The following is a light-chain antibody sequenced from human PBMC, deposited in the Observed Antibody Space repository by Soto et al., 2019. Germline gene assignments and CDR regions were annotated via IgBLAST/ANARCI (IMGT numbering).Light chain of an antibody. CDR1: QSVSSSY. Sequence: EIVLTQSPGTLSLSPGERATLSCRSSQSVSSSYLAWYKQKPGQAPRLLIYDASSRATGIPDRFSGGGSGTDFTLTISRLEPEDFAVYYCQQFSSYPLTFGGGTKVDI. CDR3: QQFSSYPLT. V-gene: IGKV3-20*01. CDR2: DAS. J-gene: IGKJ4*01.